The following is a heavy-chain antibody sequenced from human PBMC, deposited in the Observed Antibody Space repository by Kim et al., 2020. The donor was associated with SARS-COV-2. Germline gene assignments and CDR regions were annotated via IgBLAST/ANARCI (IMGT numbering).Heavy chain of an antibody. D-gene: IGHD3-10*01. J-gene: IGHJ6*02. V-gene: IGHV3-23*01. CDR3: AKIVDSGGTLYYYYGMDV. CDR1: GFTFSSYA. Sequence: GESLRLSCAASGFTFSSYAMSWVRQAPGKGLEWVSAISGSGGSTYYADSVKGRFTISRDNSKNTLYLQMNSLRAEDTAVYYCAKIVDSGGTLYYYYGMDVWGQGTTVTVSS. CDR2: ISGSGGST.